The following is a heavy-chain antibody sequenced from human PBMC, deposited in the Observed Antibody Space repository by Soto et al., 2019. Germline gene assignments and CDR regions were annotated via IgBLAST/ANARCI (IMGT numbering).Heavy chain of an antibody. CDR1: GCAVSSGDYS. CDR3: AGYHDRSGYRYNRFDP. D-gene: IGHD3-22*01. V-gene: IGHV4-30-2*01. Sequence: QLQLQESGSRLVKPSQTLSLTCAVSGCAVSSGDYSWSWLRQPPGKGLELIGYIYQTGNTYYNPSLNSRVTRSVDKSKNQNSLKMSSVTAADTAVYYCAGYHDRSGYRYNRFDPWCQGTLVTVSS. J-gene: IGHJ5*02. CDR2: IYQTGNT.